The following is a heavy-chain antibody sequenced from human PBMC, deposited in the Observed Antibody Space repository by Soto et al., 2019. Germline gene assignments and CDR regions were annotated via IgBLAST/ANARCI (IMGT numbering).Heavy chain of an antibody. CDR2: IYYIGST. V-gene: IGHV4-31*03. J-gene: IGHJ3*02. D-gene: IGHD4-17*01. CDR3: ERGTNTVITGAFDI. CDR1: GGSISSGGYY. Sequence: SETLSLTCSVSGGSISSGGYYWSWIRQHPGKGLEWIGYIYYIGSTYYNPSFKSRLIMSVDTSENQLSLKLSSVTAADTAVYYCERGTNTVITGAFDIWGQGTMVTVSS.